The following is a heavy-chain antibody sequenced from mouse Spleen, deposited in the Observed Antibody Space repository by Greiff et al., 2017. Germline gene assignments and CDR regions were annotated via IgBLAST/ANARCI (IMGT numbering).Heavy chain of an antibody. J-gene: IGHJ4*01. CDR2: ISSGSSTI. V-gene: IGHV5-17*01. D-gene: IGHD2-4*01. CDR3: ARGPYDYDGADAMDY. Sequence: EVKLVESGGGLVKPGGSLKLSCAASGFTFSDYGMHWVRQAPEKGLEWVAYISSGSSTIYYADTVKGRFTISRDNAKNTLFLQMTSLRSEDTAMYYCARGPYDYDGADAMDYWGQGTSVTVSS. CDR1: GFTFSDYG.